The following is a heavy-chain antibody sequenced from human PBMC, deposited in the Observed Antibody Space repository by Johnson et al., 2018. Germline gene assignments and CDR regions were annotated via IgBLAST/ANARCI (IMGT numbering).Heavy chain of an antibody. CDR2: VFHSGINT. D-gene: IGHD1-26*01. CDR1: GFTFSNYA. V-gene: IGHV3-23*04. Sequence: VQLVESGGGLVQPGGSLRLSCEVYGFTFSNYAMNWVRQTPGKGLEWVSGVFHSGINTFYADSVKGRVTISRDNSKNILFLQMNSLRAEDTAVTYCAGGKVSGLYSGSQDTFDIWGQGTMVTFSS. J-gene: IGHJ3*02. CDR3: AGGKVSGLYSGSQDTFDI.